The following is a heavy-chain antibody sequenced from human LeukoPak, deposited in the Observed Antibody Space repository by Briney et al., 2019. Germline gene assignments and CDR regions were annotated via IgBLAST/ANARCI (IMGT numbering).Heavy chain of an antibody. J-gene: IGHJ6*02. D-gene: IGHD3-22*01. Sequence: PGGSLRLSCAASGFTFSSYAMSWVRQAPGKGLEWVSAISGSGGSTYYADSVKGRFTISRDNSKNTLYLQMNSLRAEDTAVYYCAKALGGDYYDSSWDYYYGMDVWGQGTTVTVSS. CDR1: GFTFSSYA. CDR3: AKALGGDYYDSSWDYYYGMDV. CDR2: ISGSGGST. V-gene: IGHV3-23*01.